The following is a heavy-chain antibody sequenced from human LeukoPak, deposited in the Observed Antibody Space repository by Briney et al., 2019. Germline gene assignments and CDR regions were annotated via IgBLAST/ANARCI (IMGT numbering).Heavy chain of an antibody. CDR1: GFTVSSNY. D-gene: IGHD3-10*01. V-gene: IGHV3-53*01. J-gene: IGHJ3*02. CDR2: IYSGGST. Sequence: GGSLRLSCAASGFTVSSNYMSWVRQAPGKGLEWVSVIYSGGSTYYADSVKGRFTISRDNSKNTLYLQMNSLRAEDTAVYYCARSRGGMLWFGDDAFDIWGQGTMVTVSS. CDR3: ARSRGGMLWFGDDAFDI.